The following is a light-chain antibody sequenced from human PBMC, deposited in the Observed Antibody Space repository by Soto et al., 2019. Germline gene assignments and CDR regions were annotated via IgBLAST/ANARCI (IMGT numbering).Light chain of an antibody. Sequence: QSALTQRPSVSGAPGQRVTISCTGSRSNIGAGYDVHWYQQRPGTAPKLLIYGNTNRPSGVPDRFSGSKSGTSASLAITGLHAEDEADYYSQSFDSSLSGYVFGTGTKVIVL. CDR3: QSFDSSLSGYV. CDR1: RSNIGAGYD. V-gene: IGLV1-40*01. CDR2: GNT. J-gene: IGLJ1*01.